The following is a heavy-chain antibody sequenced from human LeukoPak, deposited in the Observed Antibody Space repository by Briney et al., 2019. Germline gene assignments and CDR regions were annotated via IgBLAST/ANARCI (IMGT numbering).Heavy chain of an antibody. D-gene: IGHD5-12*01. Sequence: GGSLRLSCAASGFTFSSYSMNWVRQAPGKGLEWVSSISSSSSYIYYADSVKGRFTIFRDNAKNPLYLQMNSLRAEDTAVYYCARVGGYDYEEFDYWGQGTLVTVSS. J-gene: IGHJ4*02. CDR1: GFTFSSYS. V-gene: IGHV3-21*01. CDR2: ISSSSSYI. CDR3: ARVGGYDYEEFDY.